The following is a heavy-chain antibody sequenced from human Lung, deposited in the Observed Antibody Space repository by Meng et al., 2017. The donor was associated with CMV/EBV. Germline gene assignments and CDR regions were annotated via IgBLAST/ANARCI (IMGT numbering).Heavy chain of an antibody. J-gene: IGHJ4*02. CDR2: IRNKGYGGTT. CDR3: ARGEFRSSSSLYY. CDR1: GFTFGDYP. Sequence: SXTGSGFTFGDYPMTWVRRAPGKGLEWIGFIRNKGYGGTTEYAASVKGRFTISRDDSRSIAYLQMNSLKIEDTAVYFCARGEFRSSSSLYYWGQGTLVXVSS. V-gene: IGHV3-49*04. D-gene: IGHD6-6*01.